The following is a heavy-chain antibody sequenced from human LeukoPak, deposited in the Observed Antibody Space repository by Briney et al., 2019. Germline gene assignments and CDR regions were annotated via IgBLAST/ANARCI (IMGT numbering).Heavy chain of an antibody. V-gene: IGHV1-18*01. D-gene: IGHD6-19*01. Sequence: GASVTVSCKASGYTFTSYGISWVRQAPGQGLEWMGWISAYNGNTNYAQKFQGRVTMTTDTSTSTAYMELRSLRSDDTAVYYCARGRHYRIAVAVELDYWGQGTLVTVSS. J-gene: IGHJ4*02. CDR3: ARGRHYRIAVAVELDY. CDR1: GYTFTSYG. CDR2: ISAYNGNT.